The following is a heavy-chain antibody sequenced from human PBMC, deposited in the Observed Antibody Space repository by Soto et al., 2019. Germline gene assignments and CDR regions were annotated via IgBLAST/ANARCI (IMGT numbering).Heavy chain of an antibody. CDR2: IYYSGST. V-gene: IGHV4-59*01. J-gene: IGHJ4*02. CDR1: GGSISSYY. D-gene: IGHD3-22*01. Sequence: SETLSLTCTVSGGSISSYYWSWIRQPPGKGLEWIGYIYYSGSTNYNPSLKSRVTISVDTSKNQFSLKLSSVTAADTAVYYCAAYYYDSSGYKYRKKPRQYTFDYWGQGTLVTVSS. CDR3: AAYYYDSSGYKYRKKPRQYTFDY.